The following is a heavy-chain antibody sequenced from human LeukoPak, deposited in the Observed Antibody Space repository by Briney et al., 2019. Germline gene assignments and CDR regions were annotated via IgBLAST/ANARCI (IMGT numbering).Heavy chain of an antibody. CDR2: ISINVINT. V-gene: IGHV3-64D*06. CDR3: VKRDRLIITHFDH. CDR1: GFIFNSYA. J-gene: IGHJ4*02. Sequence: GGSLRLSCSVSGFIFNSYAMFWVRQAPGKGLEFVSAISINVINTYYADSVKGRFTISRDNSKNTLYLQMSSLRTEDTAVYYCVKRDRLIITHFDHWGQGTLVTVSS. D-gene: IGHD1-14*01.